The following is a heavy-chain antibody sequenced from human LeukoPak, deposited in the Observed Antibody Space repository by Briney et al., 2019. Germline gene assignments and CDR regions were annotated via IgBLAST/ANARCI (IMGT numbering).Heavy chain of an antibody. D-gene: IGHD5-24*01. V-gene: IGHV4-39*07. CDR1: GGSISSSSYY. J-gene: IGHJ4*02. Sequence: PSETLSLTCTVSGGSISSSSYYWSWIRQPPGKGLEWIGEINHSGSTNYNPSLKSRVTVSVDTSKNQFSLKLSSVTAADTAVYYCARRRDGYNWDFDYWGQGTLVTVSS. CDR2: INHSGST. CDR3: ARRRDGYNWDFDY.